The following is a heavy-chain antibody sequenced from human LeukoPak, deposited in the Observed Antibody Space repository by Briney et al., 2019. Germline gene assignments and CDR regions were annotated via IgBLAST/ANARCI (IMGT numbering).Heavy chain of an antibody. D-gene: IGHD1-26*01. CDR2: ISSSGSTI. CDR3: ARDDAMGATIDY. V-gene: IGHV3-48*03. J-gene: IGHJ4*02. CDR1: GLTFSSYE. Sequence: AGGSLRLSCAASGLTFSSYEMNWVRQAPGKGLEWVSYISSSGSTIYYADSVKGRFTISRENAKNSLYLQMNSLRAEDTAVYYCARDDAMGATIDYWGQGTLVTVSS.